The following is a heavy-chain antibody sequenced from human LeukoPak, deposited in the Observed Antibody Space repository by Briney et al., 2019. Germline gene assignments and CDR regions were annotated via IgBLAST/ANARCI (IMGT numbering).Heavy chain of an antibody. CDR1: GFTFSSYG. V-gene: IGHV3-33*01. D-gene: IGHD5-18*01. CDR2: IWYDGSNK. Sequence: GGSLRLSCAASGFTFSSYGMHWVRQAPGKGLEWVAVIWYDGSNKYYADSVKGRFTISRDNSKNTLYLQMNSLRAEDTAVYYCARGEAMVIFDYWGQGTLVTVSS. CDR3: ARGEAMVIFDY. J-gene: IGHJ4*02.